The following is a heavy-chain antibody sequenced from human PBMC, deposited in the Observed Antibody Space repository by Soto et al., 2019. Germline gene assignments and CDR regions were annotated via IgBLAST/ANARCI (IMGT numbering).Heavy chain of an antibody. V-gene: IGHV3-21*04. Sequence: PGGSLRLSCAASGFTFSSYSMNWVRQAPGKGLEWVSSISSSSSYIYYADSVKGRFTISRDNARNTLYLQMNSLRVEDTAVYYCAREVFCSSSSCQVRYGMDVWGQWTTVTVSS. CDR1: GFTFSSYS. CDR2: ISSSSSYI. CDR3: AREVFCSSSSCQVRYGMDV. D-gene: IGHD2-2*01. J-gene: IGHJ6*02.